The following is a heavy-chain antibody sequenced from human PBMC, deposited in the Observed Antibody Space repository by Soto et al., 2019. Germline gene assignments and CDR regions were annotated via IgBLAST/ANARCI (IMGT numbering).Heavy chain of an antibody. CDR3: AREVSHGYVLRGMDV. CDR1: KFTITSYW. V-gene: IGHV3-74*01. D-gene: IGHD5-18*01. J-gene: IGHJ6*03. Sequence: EVQLVESGGGLVQPGGSVRLSCAASKFTITSYWMHWVRQAPGKGLVWVSRINSDGSSISYADAVKGRFTISRDNAKNTMYMQMNILRVEVTAVYYCAREVSHGYVLRGMDVGGKGTTVTVCS. CDR2: INSDGSSI.